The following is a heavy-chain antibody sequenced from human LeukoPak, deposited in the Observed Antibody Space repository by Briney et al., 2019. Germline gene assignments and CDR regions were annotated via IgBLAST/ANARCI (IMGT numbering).Heavy chain of an antibody. CDR2: IWYDGSNK. V-gene: IGHV3-33*08. J-gene: IGHJ3*02. Sequence: PGGSLRLSCAASGFTFSSYAMSWVRQAPGKGLEWVAVIWYDGSNKYYADSVKGRFTISRDNSKNTLYLQMNSLRAEDTAVYYCARGGSSWYRDAFDIWGQGTMVTVSS. D-gene: IGHD6-13*01. CDR1: GFTFSSYA. CDR3: ARGGSSWYRDAFDI.